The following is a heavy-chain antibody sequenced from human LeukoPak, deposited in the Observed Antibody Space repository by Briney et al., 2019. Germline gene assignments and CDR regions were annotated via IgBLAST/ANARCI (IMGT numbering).Heavy chain of an antibody. V-gene: IGHV1-2*06. Sequence: ASVKVSCKASGYTFTGYYMHWVRQAPGQGLEWMGRINPNSGGTNYAQKFQGRVTMTRDTSISTAYMELSRLRSDDTAVYYCASQNYGSGSYYSSYWGQGTLVTVSS. D-gene: IGHD3-10*01. CDR3: ASQNYGSGSYYSSY. CDR1: GYTFTGYY. J-gene: IGHJ4*02. CDR2: INPNSGGT.